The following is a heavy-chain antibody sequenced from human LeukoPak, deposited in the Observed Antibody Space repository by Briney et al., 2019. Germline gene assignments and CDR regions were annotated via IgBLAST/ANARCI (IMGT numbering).Heavy chain of an antibody. CDR2: ISGGGDRT. CDR3: AKGHSAYGTGFDY. J-gene: IGHJ4*02. Sequence: PGGSLRLSCAASGITFSTLAMSWVRQAPGRGLECVSVISGGGDRTYYAETVRGRFTISRDNSKNTLYLQMSSLRADDTAIYYCAKGHSAYGTGFDYWGQGTLVTVSS. D-gene: IGHD5-12*01. V-gene: IGHV3-23*01. CDR1: GITFSTLA.